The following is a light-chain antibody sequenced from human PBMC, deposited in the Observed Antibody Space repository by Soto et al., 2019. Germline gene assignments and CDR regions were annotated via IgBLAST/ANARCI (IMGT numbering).Light chain of an antibody. CDR2: SNH. CDR1: SSNIGGNS. Sequence: QTVVTQPPSASGATGQGISNSCSGSSSNIGGNSVSWYRQVPGTAPKLLIFSNHQRPSGVPDRFSGSKSGTSASLAISGLQSEDEADYYCSTWDDSLKSLVFGGGTKLTVL. J-gene: IGLJ2*01. V-gene: IGLV1-44*01. CDR3: STWDDSLKSLV.